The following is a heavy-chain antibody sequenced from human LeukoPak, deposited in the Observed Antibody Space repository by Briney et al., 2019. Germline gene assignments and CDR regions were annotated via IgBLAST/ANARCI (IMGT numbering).Heavy chain of an antibody. J-gene: IGHJ4*02. CDR2: ISAYNGNT. CDR3: ARELWFGELYFDY. D-gene: IGHD3-10*01. Sequence: ASVKVSCKASGYTFTSYGISWVRQAPGQGLEWMGWISAYNGNTKYAQRLQGRVTMTTDTSTTTAYVELRSLRSDDTAVYYCARELWFGELYFDYWGQGTLVTVSS. V-gene: IGHV1-18*01. CDR1: GYTFTSYG.